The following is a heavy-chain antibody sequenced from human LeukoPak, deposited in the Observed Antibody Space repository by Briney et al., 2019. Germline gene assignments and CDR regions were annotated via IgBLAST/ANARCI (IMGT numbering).Heavy chain of an antibody. J-gene: IGHJ4*02. CDR2: IDPSDSYT. D-gene: IGHD2-2*01. Sequence: GESLKISCKGSGYSFTSYWISWVRQMPGKGLEWMGRIDPSDSYTNYSPSFQGHVTISADKSISTAYLQWSSLKASDTAMYYCARLYCSSTSRFYDYYFDYWGQGTLVTVSS. CDR3: ARLYCSSTSRFYDYYFDY. CDR1: GYSFTSYW. V-gene: IGHV5-10-1*01.